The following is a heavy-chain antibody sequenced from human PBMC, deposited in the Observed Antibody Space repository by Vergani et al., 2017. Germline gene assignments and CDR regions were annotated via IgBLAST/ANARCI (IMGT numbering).Heavy chain of an antibody. V-gene: IGHV1-18*01. CDR1: GYSFTSYG. D-gene: IGHD5-24*01. J-gene: IGHJ4*02. CDR3: ARLLRDGYSYFDY. CDR2: ISAYNGNT. Sequence: VQLVQSGAEVKKPGESLKISCKGSGYSFTSYGISWVRQAPGQGLEWMGWISAYNGNTNYAQKLQGRVTMTTDTSTSTAYMELRSLRSDDTAVYYCARLLRDGYSYFDYWGQGTLVTVSS.